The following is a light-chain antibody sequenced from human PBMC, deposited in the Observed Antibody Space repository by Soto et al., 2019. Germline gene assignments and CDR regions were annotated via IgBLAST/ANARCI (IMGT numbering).Light chain of an antibody. CDR1: QSVSSN. V-gene: IGKV3-15*01. J-gene: IGKJ2*01. Sequence: EIVMTQSPATLSVSPGERATLSCRASQSVSSNLAWYQQQPGQAPRLLIYGASTRSTGIPARFSGSGSGTEVTLTLSRLQSEDFEVYYCQQYNKWPPYTFGQGTKLEIK. CDR3: QQYNKWPPYT. CDR2: GAS.